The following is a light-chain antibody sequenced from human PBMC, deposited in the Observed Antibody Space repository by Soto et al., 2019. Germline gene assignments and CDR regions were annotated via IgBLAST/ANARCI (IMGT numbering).Light chain of an antibody. CDR2: DAS. CDR1: QSISTW. J-gene: IGKJ1*01. CDR3: LQYDSYSWT. Sequence: DIQMTQSPSTLSASVGDRVTITCRASQSISTWLAWYQQKPGKAPKLLIFDASNLESGVPSRFSGSGSGTEFTLTISNLQPDDFATYYCLQYDSYSWTFGQGTKVDFK. V-gene: IGKV1-5*01.